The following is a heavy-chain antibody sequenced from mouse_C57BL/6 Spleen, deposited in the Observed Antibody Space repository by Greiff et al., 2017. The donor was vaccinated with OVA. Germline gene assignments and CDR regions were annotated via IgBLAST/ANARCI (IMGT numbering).Heavy chain of an antibody. J-gene: IGHJ2*01. Sequence: VKLVESGPGLVAPSQSLSITCTVSGFSLTSYAISWVRQPPGKGLEWLGVIWTGGGTNYNSALKSRLSISKDNSKSQVFLKMNSLQTDDTARYYCATHYYGSSYTYYFDYWGQGTTLTVSS. D-gene: IGHD1-1*01. CDR3: ATHYYGSSYTYYFDY. CDR1: GFSLTSYA. CDR2: IWTGGGT. V-gene: IGHV2-9-1*01.